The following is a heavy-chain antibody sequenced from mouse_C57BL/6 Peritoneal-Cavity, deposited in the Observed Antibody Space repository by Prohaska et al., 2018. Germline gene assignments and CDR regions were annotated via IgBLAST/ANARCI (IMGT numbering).Heavy chain of an antibody. CDR1: ACTFSNDR. V-gene: IGHV6-3*01. CDR2: IRLKSDNLST. D-gene: IGHD1-3*01. Sequence: EVQREESGGGWVQPGGSRKLSCVATACTFSNDRMNWVRRSPGKGLEWVAQIRLKSDNLSTPYAECVKGRFTISRDDYKSSVYLQMNNLRAEDTGIYCCTAPAGSSDYWGQGTTLTVSS. J-gene: IGHJ2*01. CDR3: TAPAGSSDY.